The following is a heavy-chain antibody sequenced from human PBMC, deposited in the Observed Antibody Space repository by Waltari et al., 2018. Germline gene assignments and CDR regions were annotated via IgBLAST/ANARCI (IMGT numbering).Heavy chain of an antibody. D-gene: IGHD6-6*01. CDR3: ARDSEKAARPAFGY. CDR2: ISPYNGNT. J-gene: IGHJ4*02. CDR1: GYTFTXXG. V-gene: IGHV1-18*01. Sequence: QVQLVQSGAEVKKPGASVKVSCKASGYTFTXXGXXXXXXAPGKGLEGMGWISPYNGNTNFAQKLQGRVTMPTYTSTSTAYMELRSLRSDDTAVYYCARDSEKAARPAFGYWGQGTLVTVSS.